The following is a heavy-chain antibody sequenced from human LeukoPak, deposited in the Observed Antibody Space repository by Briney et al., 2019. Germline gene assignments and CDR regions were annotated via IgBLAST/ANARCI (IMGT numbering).Heavy chain of an antibody. CDR1: GGSISSYY. J-gene: IGHJ4*02. CDR3: ARGGIAARPGGYFDY. CDR2: IYCSGST. D-gene: IGHD6-6*01. Sequence: PSETLSLTCTVSGGSISSYYWSWIRQPPGKGLEWIGYIYCSGSTNYNPSLKSRVTISVDTSKNQFSLKLSSVTAADTAVYYCARGGIAARPGGYFDYWGQGTLVTVSS. V-gene: IGHV4-59*08.